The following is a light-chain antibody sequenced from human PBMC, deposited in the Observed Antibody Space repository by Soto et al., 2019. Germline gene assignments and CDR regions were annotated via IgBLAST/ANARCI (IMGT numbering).Light chain of an antibody. CDR3: QSYDSSLNVVI. CDR1: SSNIGAGYD. V-gene: IGLV1-40*01. J-gene: IGLJ2*01. Sequence: QPVLTQSPSVSGAPGQRVTIPCTGSSSNIGAGYDVHWYQQLPGTAPKLLIYGNSNRPSGVPDRFSGSTSGTSASLAITGLQAEDEADYYCQSYDSSLNVVIFGGGTKLTGL. CDR2: GNS.